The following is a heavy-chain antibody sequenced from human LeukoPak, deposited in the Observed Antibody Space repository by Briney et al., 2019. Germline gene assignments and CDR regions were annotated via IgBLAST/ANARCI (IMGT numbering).Heavy chain of an antibody. D-gene: IGHD6-13*01. J-gene: IGHJ4*02. CDR1: GGSFSDYY. Sequence: KASETLSLTCAVYGGSFSDYYWTWIRQPPGKGLEWIGEISHSGSTNYNPSLKSRVTISVDTSRNQFFLKLSSVSAADTAVYYCARRRRISSSWYAVVDYWGQGTLVTVSS. CDR2: ISHSGST. CDR3: ARRRRISSSWYAVVDY. V-gene: IGHV4-34*01.